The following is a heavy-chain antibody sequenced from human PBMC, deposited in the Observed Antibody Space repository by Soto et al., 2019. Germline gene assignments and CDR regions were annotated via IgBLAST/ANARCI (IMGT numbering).Heavy chain of an antibody. CDR3: ARGELGLANADS. Sequence: QVQLQESGPGLVKPSQTLSLTCTVSGASISSGGYFWTWIRQHPGKGLEWIGYMYYSGNTYYNPSLKSRLTMSLDTSNNQFSLKMSSVTAADTAVYYCARGELGLANADSWGQGTLVTVSS. D-gene: IGHD1-26*01. V-gene: IGHV4-31*03. J-gene: IGHJ4*02. CDR1: GASISSGGYF. CDR2: MYYSGNT.